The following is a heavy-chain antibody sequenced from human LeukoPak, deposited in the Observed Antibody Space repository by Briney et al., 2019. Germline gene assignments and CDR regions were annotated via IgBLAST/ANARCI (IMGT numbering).Heavy chain of an antibody. CDR3: VKDRWIQLWGNFDY. J-gene: IGHJ4*02. Sequence: PGGSLRLSCSASGFTFSTYAMRSARQAPGKGLEYVSVISSNGGSTYYADSVKGRFTISRDNSKNILYLQMSSLRAEDTAVYYCVKDRWIQLWGNFDYWGQGTLVTVSS. V-gene: IGHV3-64D*06. D-gene: IGHD5-18*01. CDR1: GFTFSTYA. CDR2: ISSNGGST.